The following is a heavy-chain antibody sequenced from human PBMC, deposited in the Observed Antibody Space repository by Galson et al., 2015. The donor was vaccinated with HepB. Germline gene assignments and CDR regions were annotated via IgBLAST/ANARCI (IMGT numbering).Heavy chain of an antibody. D-gene: IGHD3-3*01. Sequence: SLRLSCAASGFTFSSYAMSWVRQAPGKGLEWVSAISGSGGSTYYADSVKGRFTISRDNSKNTLYLQMNSLRAEDTAVYYCAKYYDFWSGYQRGDAFDIWGQGTMVTVSS. CDR3: AKYYDFWSGYQRGDAFDI. CDR2: ISGSGGST. J-gene: IGHJ3*02. CDR1: GFTFSSYA. V-gene: IGHV3-23*01.